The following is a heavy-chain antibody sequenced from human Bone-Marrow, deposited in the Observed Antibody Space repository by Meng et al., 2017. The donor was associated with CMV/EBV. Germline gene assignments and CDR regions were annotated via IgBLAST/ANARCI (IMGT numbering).Heavy chain of an antibody. D-gene: IGHD6-19*01. J-gene: IGHJ5*02. Sequence: SGYTFTTDGISWVRQAPGQGLEWMGWISAYNGNTNYAQKLQGRVTMTTDTATSTAYMELRSLRSDDTAVYYCARDASGWYGGYWFDPWGQGTLVTVSS. CDR1: GYTFTTDG. CDR3: ARDASGWYGGYWFDP. V-gene: IGHV1-18*01. CDR2: ISAYNGNT.